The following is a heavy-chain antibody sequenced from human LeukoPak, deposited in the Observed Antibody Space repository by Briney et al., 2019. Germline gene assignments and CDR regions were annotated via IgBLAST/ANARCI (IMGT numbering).Heavy chain of an antibody. D-gene: IGHD3-3*01. CDR2: IYYSGST. CDR1: GGSISSYY. J-gene: IGHJ6*03. Sequence: SETLSLTCTVSGGSISSYYWSWIRQPPGKGLERIGYIYYSGSTNYNPSLKSRVTISVDTSKNQFSLKLSSVTAADTAVYYCARGYYDFWSGYYVYYYYYMDVWGKGTTVTVSS. CDR3: ARGYYDFWSGYYVYYYYYMDV. V-gene: IGHV4-59*01.